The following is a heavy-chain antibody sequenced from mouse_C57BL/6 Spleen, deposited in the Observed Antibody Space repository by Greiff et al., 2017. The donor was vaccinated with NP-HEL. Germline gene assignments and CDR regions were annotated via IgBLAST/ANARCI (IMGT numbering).Heavy chain of an antibody. J-gene: IGHJ3*01. D-gene: IGHD1-2*01. Sequence: EVKLVESGGGLVKPGGSLKLSCAASGFTFSDYGMHWVRQAPEKGLEWVAYISSGSSTIYYADTVKGRFTISRDNAKNTLFLQMTSLRSEDTAMYYCASPTAGDGAYGGQGTLVTVSA. CDR3: ASPTAGDGAY. V-gene: IGHV5-17*01. CDR1: GFTFSDYG. CDR2: ISSGSSTI.